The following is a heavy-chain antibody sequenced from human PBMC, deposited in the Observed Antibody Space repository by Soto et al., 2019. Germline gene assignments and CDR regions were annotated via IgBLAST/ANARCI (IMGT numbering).Heavy chain of an antibody. CDR3: VSQRTSVLSQAYFDY. Sequence: SETLSLTCTVSGDSVTSVSDYWGWIRQSPGKGLEWIGSVYYRGRSYSKSSVKSRITISVDTSKNQFSLNLNSVTASDTAVYFCVSQRTSVLSQAYFDYWGPGALVTVSS. CDR1: GDSVTSVSDY. J-gene: IGHJ4*02. D-gene: IGHD2-8*01. V-gene: IGHV4-39*01. CDR2: VYYRGRS.